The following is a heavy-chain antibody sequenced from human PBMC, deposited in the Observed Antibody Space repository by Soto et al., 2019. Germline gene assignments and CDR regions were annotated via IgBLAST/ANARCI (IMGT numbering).Heavy chain of an antibody. CDR3: AKEPPGNYGMDV. CDR2: ISGSGGST. V-gene: IGHV3-23*01. J-gene: IGHJ6*02. Sequence: GGSLRLSCAASGFTFSSYAMSWVRQAPGKGLEWVSDISGSGGSTYYADPVKGRFPISRDNSKNTLYLQMDSLRAEDTAVYYCAKEPPGNYGMDVWGQGTTVTVSS. CDR1: GFTFSSYA.